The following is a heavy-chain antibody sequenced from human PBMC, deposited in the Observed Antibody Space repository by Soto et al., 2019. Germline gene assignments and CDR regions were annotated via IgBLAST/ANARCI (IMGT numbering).Heavy chain of an antibody. J-gene: IGHJ6*04. CDR2: IYYSGST. CDR1: GGSISSYY. V-gene: IGHV4-59*08. D-gene: IGHD3-3*01. Sequence: SETLSLTCTVSGGSISSYYWSWIRQPPGKGLEWIGYIYYSGSTNYNPSLKSRVTISVDTSKNQFSLKLSSVTAADTAVYYCARSPPPYDFWSGYYTETDVWGKGTTVTVSS. CDR3: ARSPPPYDFWSGYYTETDV.